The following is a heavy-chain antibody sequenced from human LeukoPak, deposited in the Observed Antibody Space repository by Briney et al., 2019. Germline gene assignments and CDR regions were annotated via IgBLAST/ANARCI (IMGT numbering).Heavy chain of an antibody. D-gene: IGHD3-16*01. CDR1: GFTFGKYW. J-gene: IGHJ4*02. CDR2: INHDGTET. Sequence: PGGSLRLSCVASGFTFGKYWMSWVRQAPGKGPEWVAYINHDGTETNYLDSVKGRFTVSRDNVKNSLYLQMNSLRADDTAVYYCATTAGRTGGNSWGQGALVTVSS. V-gene: IGHV3-7*03. CDR3: ATTAGRTGGNS.